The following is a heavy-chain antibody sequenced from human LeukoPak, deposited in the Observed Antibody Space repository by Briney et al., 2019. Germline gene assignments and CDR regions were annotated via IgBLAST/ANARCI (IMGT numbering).Heavy chain of an antibody. CDR1: GYTFTSYG. V-gene: IGHV1-18*01. D-gene: IGHD3-9*01. Sequence: GASVKVSCKASGYTFTSYGISWVRHAPGQGLELMGWISAYNGNTNYAQKLQGRVTMTTDTSTSTAYMELRSLRSDDTAVYYCARVVPDILTGYYSAFDIWGQGTMVTVSS. CDR3: ARVVPDILTGYYSAFDI. J-gene: IGHJ3*02. CDR2: ISAYNGNT.